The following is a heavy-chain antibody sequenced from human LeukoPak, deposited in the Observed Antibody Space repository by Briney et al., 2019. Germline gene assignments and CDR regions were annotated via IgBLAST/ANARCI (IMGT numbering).Heavy chain of an antibody. J-gene: IGHJ3*02. CDR1: GFTFSSYG. CDR2: ISYDGSNK. D-gene: IGHD2-21*01. V-gene: IGHV3-30*18. Sequence: GGSLRLSCAASGFTFSSYGMHWVRQAPGKGLEWVAVISYDGSNKYYADSVKGRFTISRDNSKNTLYLQMNSLRAEDTAVYYCAKGKHSRSLYPPRQTNAFDIWGQGTMVTVSS. CDR3: AKGKHSRSLYPPRQTNAFDI.